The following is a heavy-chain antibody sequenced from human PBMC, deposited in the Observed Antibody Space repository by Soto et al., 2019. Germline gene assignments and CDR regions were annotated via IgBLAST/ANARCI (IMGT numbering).Heavy chain of an antibody. D-gene: IGHD4-4*01. CDR3: AKELGHSKPFDY. J-gene: IGHJ4*02. CDR1: GFTFSNYG. V-gene: IGHV3-23*01. Sequence: GGSLRPSCAASGFTFSNYGMDWVRLAPGKGLEWVSAISASGANTYYADSVKGRFTISRDNSKNTLFLQMNSLRAEDTAIYYCAKELGHSKPFDYWGQGTLVTVSS. CDR2: ISASGANT.